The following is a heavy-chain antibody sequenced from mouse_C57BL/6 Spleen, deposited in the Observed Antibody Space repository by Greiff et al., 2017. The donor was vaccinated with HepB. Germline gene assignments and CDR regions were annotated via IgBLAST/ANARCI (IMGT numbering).Heavy chain of an antibody. CDR3: TRWYYGYDLAGFDD. Sequence: QVQLQQSGAELVRPGASVTLSCKASGYTFTDYEMHWVKQTPVHGLEWIGAIDPETGGTAYNQKFKGKAILTADKSSSTAYMELRSLTSEDSAVYYCTRWYYGYDLAGFDDWGQGTTLTVAS. D-gene: IGHD2-2*01. J-gene: IGHJ2*01. CDR2: IDPETGGT. CDR1: GYTFTDYE. V-gene: IGHV1-15*01.